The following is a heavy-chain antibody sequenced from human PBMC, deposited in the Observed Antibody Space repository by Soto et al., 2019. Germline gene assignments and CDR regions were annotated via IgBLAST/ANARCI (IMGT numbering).Heavy chain of an antibody. D-gene: IGHD2-2*01. Sequence: PSETLSLTYTVSGASVSSGIYYWSWIRQPPGKGLEWIAFIHYSGSIHYNPSLKSRVTMSADTSKNQLSLKLTSVTAAVTAVYYCAIGSDYSKIRVWGQGTLVTVSS. CDR2: IHYSGSI. CDR3: AIGSDYSKIRV. CDR1: GASVSSGIYY. J-gene: IGHJ4*02. V-gene: IGHV4-61*01.